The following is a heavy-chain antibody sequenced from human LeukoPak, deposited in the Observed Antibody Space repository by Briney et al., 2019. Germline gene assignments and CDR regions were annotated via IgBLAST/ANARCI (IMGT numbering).Heavy chain of an antibody. Sequence: PGGSLRLSCAASGFTFSSYAMSWVRQAPGKGLEWVANIKQDGTEKYYVDSVKGRFTISRDNAKNSLYLQMNSLRAEDTAVYYCASRFWSGSTYWGQGTLVTVSS. CDR2: IKQDGTEK. V-gene: IGHV3-7*01. D-gene: IGHD3-3*01. J-gene: IGHJ4*02. CDR3: ASRFWSGSTY. CDR1: GFTFSSYA.